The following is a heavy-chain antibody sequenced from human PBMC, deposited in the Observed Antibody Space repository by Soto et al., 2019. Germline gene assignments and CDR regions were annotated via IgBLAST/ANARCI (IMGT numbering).Heavy chain of an antibody. CDR2: IYHSGTT. Sequence: QLQLQESGSGLVKPSQTLSLTCDVSGDSISSGGYSWNWIRQPPGKGLEWIGYIYHSGTTYYNPSLKSQVTISVHRSKNQFSLNLNSVTAADTAVYYCARADYDILTGRLGYYFAYWGQGALVTVSS. J-gene: IGHJ4*02. CDR1: GDSISSGGYS. V-gene: IGHV4-30-2*01. CDR3: ARADYDILTGRLGYYFAY. D-gene: IGHD3-9*01.